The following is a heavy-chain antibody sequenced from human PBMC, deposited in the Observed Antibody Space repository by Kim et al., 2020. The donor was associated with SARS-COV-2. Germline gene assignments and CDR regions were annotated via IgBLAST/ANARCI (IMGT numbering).Heavy chain of an antibody. D-gene: IGHD6-13*01. J-gene: IGHJ5*02. V-gene: IGHV4-59*13. CDR1: GGSISSYY. CDR3: ARVLSSSWGTWFDP. CDR2: IYYSGST. Sequence: SETLSLTCTVSGGSISSYYWSWIRQPPGKGLEWIGYIYYSGSTNYNPSLKSRVTISVDTSKNQFSLKLSSVTAADTAVYYCARVLSSSWGTWFDPWGQGTLVTVSS.